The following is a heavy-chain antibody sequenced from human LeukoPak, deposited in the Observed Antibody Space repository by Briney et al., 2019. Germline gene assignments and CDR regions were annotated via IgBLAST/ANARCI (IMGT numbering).Heavy chain of an antibody. CDR3: ARSDINHYMPY. D-gene: IGHD4-11*01. CDR2: SNYSEKR. J-gene: IGHJ4*02. V-gene: IGHV4-38-2*02. CDR1: GYSIRSGYH. Sequence: SETLSLTCSVSGYSIRSGYHWAWVRQPPGKGLGWIGRSNYSEKRYYNPSLNSRVTISVDTSKNQFSLKMTSVTAADTAFYFCARSDINHYMPYWGQGMPVIVSS.